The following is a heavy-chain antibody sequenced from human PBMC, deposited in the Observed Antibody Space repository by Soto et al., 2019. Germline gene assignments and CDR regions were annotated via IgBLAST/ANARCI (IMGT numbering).Heavy chain of an antibody. CDR1: GGSISSYY. J-gene: IGHJ4*02. Sequence: LSLTCTVPGGSISSYYWSWIRQPAGKGLEWIGRIYTSGSTNYNPSLKSRVTMSVDTSKNQFSLKLSSVTAADTAVYYCARANLSTGIAVAVEGPLDYWGQGTLVTVSS. V-gene: IGHV4-4*07. CDR2: IYTSGST. CDR3: ARANLSTGIAVAVEGPLDY. D-gene: IGHD6-19*01.